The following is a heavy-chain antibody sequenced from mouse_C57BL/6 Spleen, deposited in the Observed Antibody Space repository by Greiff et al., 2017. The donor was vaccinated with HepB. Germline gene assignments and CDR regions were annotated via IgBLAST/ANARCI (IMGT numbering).Heavy chain of an antibody. CDR2: IDPETGGT. D-gene: IGHD1-1*01. CDR3: TRYYGSSWFAY. J-gene: IGHJ3*01. CDR1: GYTFTDYE. V-gene: IGHV1-15*01. Sequence: VQGVESGAELVRPGASVTLSCKASGYTFTDYEMHWVKQTPVHGLEWIGAIDPETGGTAYNQKFKGKAILTADKSSSTAYMELRSLTSEDSAVYYCTRYYGSSWFAYWGQGTLVTVSA.